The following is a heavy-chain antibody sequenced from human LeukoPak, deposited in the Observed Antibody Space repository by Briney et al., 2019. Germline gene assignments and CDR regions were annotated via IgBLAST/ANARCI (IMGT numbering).Heavy chain of an antibody. CDR3: ARLYYDSSLGWTP. J-gene: IGHJ5*02. D-gene: IGHD3-22*01. CDR2: IYYSGST. CDR1: GGSISSSSYY. Sequence: SETLSLTCTVSGGSISSSSYYWGWIRQPPGKGLEWIGSIYYSGSTYYNPSLKSRVTISVDTSKNQFSLKLSSVTAADTAVYYCARLYYDSSLGWTPWGQGTLVTVSS. V-gene: IGHV4-39*01.